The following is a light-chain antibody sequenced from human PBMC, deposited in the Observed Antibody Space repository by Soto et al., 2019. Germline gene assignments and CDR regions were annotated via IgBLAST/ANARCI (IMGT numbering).Light chain of an antibody. CDR3: QQYASSPLT. V-gene: IGKV3-20*01. CDR1: QSVRSNY. CDR2: GAS. J-gene: IGKJ4*01. Sequence: EIVLTQSPGTLSLSSGERATLSCRASQSVRSNYLAWYQQKLGQAPMLLIYGASSRATGIPDRFGGSGSGTDFTLTISRLEPEDFAVYYCQQYASSPLTFGGGTKVEIK.